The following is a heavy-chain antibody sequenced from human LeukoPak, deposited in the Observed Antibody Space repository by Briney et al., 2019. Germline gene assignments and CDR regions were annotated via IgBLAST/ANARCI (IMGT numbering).Heavy chain of an antibody. CDR2: IIPIFGTA. CDR1: GGTFSSYA. Sequence: PKASVKVSCKASGGTFSSYAISWVRQAPGQGLEWMGGIIPIFGTANYAQKFQGRVTITADESTSTAYMELSSLRSEDTAVYYCARNTGYSSSWYADYWGQGTLVTVSS. V-gene: IGHV1-69*13. J-gene: IGHJ4*02. D-gene: IGHD6-13*01. CDR3: ARNTGYSSSWYADY.